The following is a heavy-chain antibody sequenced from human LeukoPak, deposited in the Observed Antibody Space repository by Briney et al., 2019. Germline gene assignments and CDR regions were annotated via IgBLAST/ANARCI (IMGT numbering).Heavy chain of an antibody. CDR2: IIPIFGTA. CDR1: GGTFSSYA. CDR3: ARWAYGQQLENRFDP. J-gene: IGHJ5*02. V-gene: IGHV1-69*05. D-gene: IGHD6-13*01. Sequence: SVKVSCKASGGTFSSYAISWVRQAPGQGLEWMGGIIPIFGTANYAQKFQGRVTITTDESTSTAYMGLSSLRSEDTAVYYCARWAYGQQLENRFDPWGQGTLVTVSS.